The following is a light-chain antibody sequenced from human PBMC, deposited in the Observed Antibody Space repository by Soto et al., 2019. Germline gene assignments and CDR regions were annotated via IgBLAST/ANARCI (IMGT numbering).Light chain of an antibody. CDR1: SSYVGSYNR. CDR2: EGI. J-gene: IGLJ2*01. Sequence: QSLLTQPASVSGSPGQSISISCSGTSSYVGSYNRVSWYQHHTGKAPKLMIYEGIKRPSRVSNRFSGSKSGNTAALTSSGLQADDEADYYCCSYAWSSTFDVVFGGGTKLTVL. CDR3: CSYAWSSTFDVV. V-gene: IGLV2-23*03.